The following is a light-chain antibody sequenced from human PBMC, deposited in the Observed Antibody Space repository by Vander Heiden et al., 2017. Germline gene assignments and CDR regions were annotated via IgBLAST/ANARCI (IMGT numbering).Light chain of an antibody. CDR2: DSR. CDR1: DLGSKS. J-gene: IGLJ3*02. Sequence: SYVLTQPPSVSVAPGQTARISCGGSDLGSKSVHWYRQQSGQAPMLVVYDSRDRPSGMSKRVSVSNSGNTASLIISRVEGGDEADYYCQVWESGTGLVVFGGGTKLTVL. CDR3: QVWESGTGLVV. V-gene: IGLV3-21*02.